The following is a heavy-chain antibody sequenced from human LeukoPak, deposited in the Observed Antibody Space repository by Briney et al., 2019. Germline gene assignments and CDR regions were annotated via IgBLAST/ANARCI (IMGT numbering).Heavy chain of an antibody. CDR2: ISSSSSYI. CDR1: GFTFSSYS. J-gene: IGHJ3*02. CDR3: ARDIRAICSGGSCYNVGAFDI. Sequence: GGSLRLSCAASGFTFSSYSMNWVRQAPGKGLEWVSSISSSSSYIYYADSVKGRFTISRDNAKNSLYLQMNSLRAEDTAVYYCARDIRAICSGGSCYNVGAFDIWGQGTMVTVSS. V-gene: IGHV3-21*01. D-gene: IGHD2-15*01.